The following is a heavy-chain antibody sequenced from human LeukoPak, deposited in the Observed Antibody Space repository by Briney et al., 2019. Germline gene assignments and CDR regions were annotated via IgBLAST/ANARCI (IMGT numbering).Heavy chain of an antibody. J-gene: IGHJ4*02. D-gene: IGHD1-26*01. CDR2: NKSRKDSDTT. Sequence: NTGGSLRLSCAASGFSFTYAWMHWVRQAPGKGLEWVGRNKSRKDSDTTDYAAPVKGRFTISRDDSKNIVYLQMESLNTDDTAVYYCSKGAPSGSFYDYWGLGTMVTVSS. V-gene: IGHV3-15*01. CDR1: GFSFTYAW. CDR3: SKGAPSGSFYDY.